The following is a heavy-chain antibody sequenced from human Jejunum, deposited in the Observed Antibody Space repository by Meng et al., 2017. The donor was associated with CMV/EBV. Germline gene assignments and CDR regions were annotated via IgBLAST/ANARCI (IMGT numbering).Heavy chain of an antibody. D-gene: IGHD3-22*01. Sequence: AISWVRKAPGQGLEWMGGIIPILETTNYARKFQGRLTIIADKSTSTAYMELNSLKSEDTAVYYCARGVSWYHDGSGPYYFDYWGQGTLVTVSS. CDR3: ARGVSWYHDGSGPYYFDY. J-gene: IGHJ4*02. V-gene: IGHV1-69*06. CDR2: IIPILETT. CDR1: A.